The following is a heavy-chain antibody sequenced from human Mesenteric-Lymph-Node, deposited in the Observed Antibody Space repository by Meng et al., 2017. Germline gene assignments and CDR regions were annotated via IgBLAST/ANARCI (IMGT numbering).Heavy chain of an antibody. J-gene: IGHJ4*02. CDR3: ARVSSGWDYFDY. Sequence: QVQLQGAGPGLVKPSETLSLTCTVSGGSISSSNYYWSWIRQPPGKGLEWSGHIYNSGSTYYNPSLKRRVIISIDTSKNQFSLNLRSVTAADTAVYYCARVSSGWDYFDYWGQGTLVTVSS. CDR2: IYNSGST. V-gene: IGHV4-30-4*02. CDR1: GGSISSSNYY. D-gene: IGHD6-19*01.